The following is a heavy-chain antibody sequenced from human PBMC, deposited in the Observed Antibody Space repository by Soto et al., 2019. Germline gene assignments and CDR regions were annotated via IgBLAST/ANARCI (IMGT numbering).Heavy chain of an antibody. D-gene: IGHD6-19*01. V-gene: IGHV1-69*01. CDR1: GGTFSSDA. Sequence: QVQLVQSGAEVRKPGSLVKVSCKASGGTFSSDAVSWARQAPGQGLEWMGGLIPILGTTHYAQKFQGRVTITADESTNTAYMELSSLRSDDTAVYYCARASGYVSGWYHDYWGQGTRVTVSS. CDR3: ARASGYVSGWYHDY. CDR2: LIPILGTT. J-gene: IGHJ4*02.